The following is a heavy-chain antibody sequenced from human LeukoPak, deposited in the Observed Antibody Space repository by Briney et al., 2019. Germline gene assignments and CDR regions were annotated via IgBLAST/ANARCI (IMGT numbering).Heavy chain of an antibody. CDR1: GYTFTSYG. Sequence: ASVKVSCKASGYTFTSYGISWVRQAPGQGLEWMGGIIPIFGTANYAQKFQGRVTITTDESTSTAYMELSSLRSEDTAVYYCARSRVHTVGATTVLDYWGQGTLVTVSS. CDR3: ARSRVHTVGATTVLDY. V-gene: IGHV1-69*05. J-gene: IGHJ4*02. CDR2: IIPIFGTA. D-gene: IGHD1-26*01.